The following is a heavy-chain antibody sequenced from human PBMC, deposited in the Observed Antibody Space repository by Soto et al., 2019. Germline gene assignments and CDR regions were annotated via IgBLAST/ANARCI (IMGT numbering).Heavy chain of an antibody. Sequence: EVQLVESGGGLIQPWGSLRLSCAASGFTVSSNYMSWVRQAPGKGLEWVSVIYSGGSTYYADSVKGRFTISRDNSKNTLYLQMNSLRAEDTAVYYCARDTSSYRYFDYWGQGTLVTVSS. J-gene: IGHJ4*02. D-gene: IGHD5-18*01. CDR3: ARDTSSYRYFDY. CDR2: IYSGGST. CDR1: GFTVSSNY. V-gene: IGHV3-53*01.